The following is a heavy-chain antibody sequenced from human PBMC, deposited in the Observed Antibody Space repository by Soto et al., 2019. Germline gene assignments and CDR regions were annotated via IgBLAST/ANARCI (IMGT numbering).Heavy chain of an antibody. V-gene: IGHV3-23*01. Sequence: GGSLRLSCAASGFTFSSYAMSWVRQAPGKGLEWVSAISGSGDSTYYADSVKGRFTISRDNSKNTLYLQMNSLRAEDTAVYYCAKNHDYGDYGNGMDVWGQGTTVTVSS. CDR1: GFTFSSYA. CDR3: AKNHDYGDYGNGMDV. J-gene: IGHJ6*02. CDR2: ISGSGDST. D-gene: IGHD4-17*01.